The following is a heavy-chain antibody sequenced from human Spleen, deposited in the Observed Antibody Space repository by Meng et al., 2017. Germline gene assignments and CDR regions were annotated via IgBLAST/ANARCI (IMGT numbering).Heavy chain of an antibody. Sequence: QVQLVQLGAEVRKPGASVKVSCKASEYTFTAYYMHWVRQAPGQGLEWMGRINPDTGVTNYPQNFQGRVTMTRDTSISTAYMELSTLTSDDTALYYCARQSEYYYETGGYWEYAFDIWGQGTMVTVSS. CDR2: INPDTGVT. CDR3: ARQSEYYYETGGYWEYAFDI. D-gene: IGHD3-22*01. CDR1: EYTFTAYY. V-gene: IGHV1-2*06. J-gene: IGHJ3*02.